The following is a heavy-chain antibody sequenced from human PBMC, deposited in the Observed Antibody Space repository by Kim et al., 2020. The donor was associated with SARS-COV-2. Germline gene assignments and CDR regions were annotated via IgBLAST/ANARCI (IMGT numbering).Heavy chain of an antibody. CDR1: GFTFSSYA. CDR2: ISGSGGST. D-gene: IGHD6-19*01. CDR3: AKDVRKYSSGWNRFGGMDV. J-gene: IGHJ6*02. V-gene: IGHV3-23*01. Sequence: GGSLRLSCAASGFTFSSYAMSWVRQAPGKGLEWVSAISGSGGSTYYADSVKGRFTISRDNSKNTLYLQMNSLRAEDTAVYYCAKDVRKYSSGWNRFGGMDVWGQGTTVTVSS.